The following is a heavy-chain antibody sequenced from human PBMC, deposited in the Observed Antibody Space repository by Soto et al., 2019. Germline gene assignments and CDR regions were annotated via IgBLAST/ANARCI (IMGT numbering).Heavy chain of an antibody. CDR1: GFTFSSYA. Sequence: EVQLLESGGGLVQPGGSLRLSCAASGFTFSSYAMSWVRQAPGKGLEWVSAISGSGGSTYYADSVKGRFTISRDNTKNTLYLQMNSLRAEDTAVYYCAKWVRWELRGGMDVWGQGTTVTVSS. V-gene: IGHV3-23*01. J-gene: IGHJ6*02. CDR2: ISGSGGST. CDR3: AKWVRWELRGGMDV. D-gene: IGHD1-26*01.